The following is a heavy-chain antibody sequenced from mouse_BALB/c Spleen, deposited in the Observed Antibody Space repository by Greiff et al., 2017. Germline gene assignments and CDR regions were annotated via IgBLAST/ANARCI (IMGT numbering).Heavy chain of an antibody. Sequence: VKLVESGPGLVAPSQSLSITCTVSGFSLTGYGVNWVRQPPGKGLEWLGMIWGDGSTDYNSALKSRLSISKDNSKSQVFLKMNSLQTDDTAKYYCTRELYDYGTGYAMDYWGQGTSVTVSA. CDR2: IWGDGST. CDR3: TRELYDYGTGYAMDY. V-gene: IGHV2-6-7*01. CDR1: GFSLTGYG. D-gene: IGHD2-4*01. J-gene: IGHJ4*01.